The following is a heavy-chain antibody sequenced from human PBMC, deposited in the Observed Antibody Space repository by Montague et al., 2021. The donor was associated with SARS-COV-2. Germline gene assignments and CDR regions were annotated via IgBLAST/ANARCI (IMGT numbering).Heavy chain of an antibody. CDR3: ARGPRITMIVVVITDKWFDP. D-gene: IGHD3-22*01. V-gene: IGHV4-34*01. Sequence: SETLSLTCTVSGGSISSYYWSWIRQPPGKGPEWIGEINHSGSTNYNPSLKSRVTISVDTSKNQFSLKLSSVTAADTAVYYCARGPRITMIVVVITDKWFDPWGQGTLVTVSS. CDR2: INHSGST. CDR1: GGSISSYY. J-gene: IGHJ5*02.